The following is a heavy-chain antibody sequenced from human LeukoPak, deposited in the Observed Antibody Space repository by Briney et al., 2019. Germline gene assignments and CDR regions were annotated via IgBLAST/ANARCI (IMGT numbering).Heavy chain of an antibody. CDR1: GYSISSGHY. Sequence: PSETLSLTCTVSGYSISSGHYWGWIRQPPGKGLEWIGSIFHSGSTYYNPSLKSRVTISVDTSKNQFSLKLSSVTAADTAVYYCARRYSYDTFDYWGQGTLVTVSS. V-gene: IGHV4-38-2*02. J-gene: IGHJ4*02. CDR3: ARRYSYDTFDY. CDR2: IFHSGST. D-gene: IGHD5-18*01.